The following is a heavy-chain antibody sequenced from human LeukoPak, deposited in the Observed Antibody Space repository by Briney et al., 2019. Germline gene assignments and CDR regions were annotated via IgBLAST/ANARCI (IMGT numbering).Heavy chain of an antibody. CDR3: ARASTGGSYYNIHFDY. J-gene: IGHJ4*02. CDR1: GGSISSGGYY. CDR2: IYYSGST. Sequence: SETLSLTCTVSGGSISSGGYYWSWIHQHPGKGLEWIGYIYYSGSTYYNPSLKSRVTISVDTSKNQFSLKLSSVTAADTAVYYCARASTGGSYYNIHFDYWGQGTLVTVSS. V-gene: IGHV4-31*03. D-gene: IGHD3-10*01.